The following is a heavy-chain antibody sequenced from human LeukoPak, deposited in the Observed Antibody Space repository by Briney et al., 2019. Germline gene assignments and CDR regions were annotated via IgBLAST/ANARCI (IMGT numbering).Heavy chain of an antibody. V-gene: IGHV3-21*04. J-gene: IGHJ4*02. D-gene: IGHD4-23*01. CDR1: GFTFSSYS. CDR3: AKVSYGGNSY. CDR2: ISSSTSYI. Sequence: PGGSLRLSCAASGFTFSSYSMNWIRQAPGKGLEWVSSISSSTSYIYYADSVKGRFTISKDNAKNSLYLQMNSLRAEDTAVYYCAKVSYGGNSYWGQGTLVTVSS.